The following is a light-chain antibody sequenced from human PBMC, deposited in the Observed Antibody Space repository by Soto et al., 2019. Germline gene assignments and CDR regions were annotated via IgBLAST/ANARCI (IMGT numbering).Light chain of an antibody. CDR2: SAS. CDR3: QQTYKTPHT. CDR1: QAIGNF. Sequence: DIQMTQSPSSLSASVGDRITITCRASQAIGNFLHWYQQKPGKAPKLLIYSASTLQFDVSSRFSGSGSGTEFSLTINGLQPEDFATYYCQQTYKTPHTFGGGTKP. V-gene: IGKV1-39*01. J-gene: IGKJ2*01.